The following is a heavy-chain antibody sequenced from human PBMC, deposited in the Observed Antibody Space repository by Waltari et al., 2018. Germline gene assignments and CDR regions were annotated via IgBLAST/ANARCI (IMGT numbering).Heavy chain of an antibody. Sequence: QVHRVQSGAEVKTPGASVKFSCKASAYTFSTYGLTSVGQAPGQGLEWLGWVSAHDGNTNYAPSLQDRVTLTTDTSTYTAYMELNSLRPDDTAVYYCATAVGGNMEFDSWGHGSLVTVSS. D-gene: IGHD6-19*01. J-gene: IGHJ4*01. CDR3: ATAVGGNMEFDS. CDR1: AYTFSTYG. V-gene: IGHV1-18*01. CDR2: VSAHDGNT.